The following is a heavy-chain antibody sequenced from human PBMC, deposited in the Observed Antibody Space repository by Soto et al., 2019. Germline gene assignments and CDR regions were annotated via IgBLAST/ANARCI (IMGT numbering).Heavy chain of an antibody. CDR2: ITHIFGTP. D-gene: IGHD5-12*01. Sequence: QVQLVQSGAEVKKPGSSVKVSCKASEGTFSNYAFSWVRQAPGQGPEWMGGITHIFGTPNYAQKFQARLTITADESTSTAYMELSSLRSEDTAVYYCARGGDMEGAVATSDYYNGMDFWGQGTTVTVSS. CDR3: ARGGDMEGAVATSDYYNGMDF. V-gene: IGHV1-69*01. J-gene: IGHJ6*02. CDR1: EGTFSNYA.